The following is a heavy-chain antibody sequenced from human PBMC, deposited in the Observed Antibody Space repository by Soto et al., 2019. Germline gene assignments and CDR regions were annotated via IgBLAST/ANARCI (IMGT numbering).Heavy chain of an antibody. J-gene: IGHJ3*02. D-gene: IGHD3-22*01. CDR3: ARDIYSGYSHRTPRGAFDI. Sequence: GPGYTSETLSLTCAVSGYSISSGYYWGWLRQPPGKGLEWIGSIYHSGSTYYNPSLKSRVTISVDTSKNQFSLKLSSVTAADTAAYYCARDIYSGYSHRTPRGAFDIWGQGTMVTVSS. CDR1: GYSISSGYY. CDR2: IYHSGST. V-gene: IGHV4-38-2*02.